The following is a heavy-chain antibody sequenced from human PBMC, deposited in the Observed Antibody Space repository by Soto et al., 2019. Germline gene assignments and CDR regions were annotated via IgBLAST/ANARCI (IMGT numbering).Heavy chain of an antibody. D-gene: IGHD3-9*01. J-gene: IGHJ6*02. V-gene: IGHV4-34*01. Sequence: SETLSLTCAVYGGSFSGYYWSWIRQPPGKGLEWIGEINHSGSTNYNPSLKSRVTISVDTSKNQFSLKLSSVTAADTAVYYCARGRFLPYYDILTGSGLGYGMDVWGQGTTVTVS. CDR1: GGSFSGYY. CDR3: ARGRFLPYYDILTGSGLGYGMDV. CDR2: INHSGST.